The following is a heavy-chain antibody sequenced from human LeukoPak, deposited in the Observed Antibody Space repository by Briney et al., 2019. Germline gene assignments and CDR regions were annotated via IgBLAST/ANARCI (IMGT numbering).Heavy chain of an antibody. CDR3: AREGGSYRPLDY. J-gene: IGHJ4*02. D-gene: IGHD3-16*02. CDR2: VNLQGGT. V-gene: IGHV4-4*02. Sequence: SGTLSLTCDVSGGSITQTNYWTWVLRPPGKGLEWIGEVNLQGGTNYNPSLLRRVAISVDTSANHVSLQMTSVTAADTAVYYCAREGGSYRPLDYSGQGTLVTVSS. CDR1: GGSITQTNY.